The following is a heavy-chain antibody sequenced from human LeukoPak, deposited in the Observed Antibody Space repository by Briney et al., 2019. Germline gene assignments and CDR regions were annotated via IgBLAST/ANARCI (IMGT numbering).Heavy chain of an antibody. CDR2: IKQDGSEK. J-gene: IGHJ4*02. CDR3: AREWQGGIAAAGTRIEGDY. CDR1: GFSVSGYW. D-gene: IGHD6-13*01. V-gene: IGHV3-7*01. Sequence: QAGGSLRLSCAVSGFSVSGYWMTWVRQAPGKGLEWVANIKQDGSEKNYVDSVKGRVTISRDNAENSLFLQMNSLRVEDTAVYYCAREWQGGIAAAGTRIEGDYWGQGTLVAVSS.